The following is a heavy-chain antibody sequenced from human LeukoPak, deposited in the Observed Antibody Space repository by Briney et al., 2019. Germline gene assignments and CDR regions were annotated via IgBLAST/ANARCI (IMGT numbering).Heavy chain of an antibody. D-gene: IGHD3-10*01. CDR2: FYHSGIT. CDR1: GGSISSGGYY. J-gene: IGHJ4*02. V-gene: IGHV4-30-2*01. Sequence: SETLSLTCTVSGGSISSGGYYWNWIRQPPGKGLEWIGYFYHSGITYYNPSLKSRVTISVDTSKNQFSLKLSSVTAADTAVYYCARGDYYGSGSRYFDYWGQGTLVTVSS. CDR3: ARGDYYGSGSRYFDY.